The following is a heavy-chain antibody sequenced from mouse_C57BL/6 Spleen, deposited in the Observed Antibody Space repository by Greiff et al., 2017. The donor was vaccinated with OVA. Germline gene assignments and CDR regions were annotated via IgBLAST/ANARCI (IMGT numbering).Heavy chain of an antibody. CDR2: IYPGDGDT. Sequence: QVQLQQSGPELVKPGASVKISCKASGYAFSSSWMNWVKQRPGKGLEWIGRIYPGDGDTKYNGKFKGKATLTANKSSSTAYMQLSSLTSEDSAVYFCARKWLVQDWFAYWGQGTLVTVSA. V-gene: IGHV1-82*01. CDR3: ARKWLVQDWFAY. CDR1: GYAFSSSW. D-gene: IGHD2-3*01. J-gene: IGHJ3*01.